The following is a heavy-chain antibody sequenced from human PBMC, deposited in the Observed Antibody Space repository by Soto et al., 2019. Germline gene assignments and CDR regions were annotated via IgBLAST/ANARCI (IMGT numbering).Heavy chain of an antibody. Sequence: ASVKVSCKASGYTFTSYGISWVRQAPGQGLEWMGWISAYNGNTNYAQKLQGRVTMTTDTSTSTAYMELRSLRSDDTAVYYCARRRSLQQINWFDPWGQGTLVTVSS. V-gene: IGHV1-18*01. J-gene: IGHJ5*02. CDR1: GYTFTSYG. CDR3: ARRRSLQQINWFDP. CDR2: ISAYNGNT. D-gene: IGHD3-10*01.